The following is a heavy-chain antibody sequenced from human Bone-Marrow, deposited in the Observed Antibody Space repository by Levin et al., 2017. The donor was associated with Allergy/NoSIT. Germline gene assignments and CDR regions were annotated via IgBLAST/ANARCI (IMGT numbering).Heavy chain of an antibody. V-gene: IGHV2-5*01. J-gene: IGHJ5*02. CDR2: IFWNDYK. D-gene: IGHD3-3*02. Sequence: VSGPTLVKPTQTLTLTCTVSGISLTRSGVGVGWVRQPPGRALECLALIFWNDYKRYNQSLETRLTITKDTSKNQVVLTMTNMDPVDTATYYCIHRQIWQHYPQDGWFDPWGQGTLVTVSS. CDR3: IHRQIWQHYPQDGWFDP. CDR1: GISLTRSGVG.